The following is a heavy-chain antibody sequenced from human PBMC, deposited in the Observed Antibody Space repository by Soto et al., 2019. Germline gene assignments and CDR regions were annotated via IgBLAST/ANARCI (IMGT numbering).Heavy chain of an antibody. Sequence: QLVESGGGLVQPGGSLRLSCAASGFTFSSHWMHWVRQAPGKGLVWVSRINSDGTSTTYADAVKGRFTISRDNAKNTLYLQMNSLRAEDTAVYYCARVRALLWLGELDQCGQGTLVTVSS. D-gene: IGHD3-10*01. CDR3: ARVRALLWLGELDQ. CDR1: GFTFSSHW. J-gene: IGHJ5*02. CDR2: INSDGTST. V-gene: IGHV3-74*01.